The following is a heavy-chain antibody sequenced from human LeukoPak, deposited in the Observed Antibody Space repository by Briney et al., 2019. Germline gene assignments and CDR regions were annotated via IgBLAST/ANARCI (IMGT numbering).Heavy chain of an antibody. CDR3: ARHPSPQLHHFDY. V-gene: IGHV1-46*01. D-gene: IGHD2-2*01. CDR1: GYTFTNYY. J-gene: IGHJ4*02. CDR2: INPTGDST. Sequence: ASVKVSCKASGYTFTNYYIHWVRQASGQGLEWMGIINPTGDSTTYAQKFQGRVTMTRDTSTNTVYMELSSLRSDDTAVYYCARHPSPQLHHFDYWGQGTLVTVSS.